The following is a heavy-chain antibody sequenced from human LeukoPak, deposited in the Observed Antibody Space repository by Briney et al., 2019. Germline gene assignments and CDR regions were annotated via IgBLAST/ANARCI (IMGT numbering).Heavy chain of an antibody. J-gene: IGHJ6*03. CDR2: IYYSGST. D-gene: IGHD3-10*01. CDR3: ARGRSSMVRGYYYYYMDV. V-gene: IGHV4-61*05. Sequence: NASETLSLTCTVSGGSISSSSYYWGWIRQPPGKGLEWIGYIYYSGSTNYNPSLKSRVTISVDTSKNQFSLKLSSVTAADTAVYYCARGRSSMVRGYYYYYMDVWGKGTTVTISS. CDR1: GGSISSSSYY.